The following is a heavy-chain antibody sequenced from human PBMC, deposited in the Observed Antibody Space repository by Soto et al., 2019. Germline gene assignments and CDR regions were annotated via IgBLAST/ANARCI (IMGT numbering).Heavy chain of an antibody. CDR1: GFTFSSYG. CDR3: ASDTLSAYSSGWYGMDV. J-gene: IGHJ6*02. D-gene: IGHD6-19*01. Sequence: QVQLVESGGGVVQPGRSLRLSCAASGFTFSSYGMHWVRQAPGKGLEWVAVIWYDGSNKYYADSVKGRFTISRDNSKNPLYLQMNSLRAEDTAVYYCASDTLSAYSSGWYGMDVWGQGTTVTVSS. V-gene: IGHV3-33*01. CDR2: IWYDGSNK.